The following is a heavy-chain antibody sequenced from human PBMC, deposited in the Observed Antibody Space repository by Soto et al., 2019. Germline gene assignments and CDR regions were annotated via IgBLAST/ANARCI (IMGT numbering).Heavy chain of an antibody. V-gene: IGHV4-34*01. D-gene: IGHD3-22*01. CDR1: GGSFSGYY. CDR2: INHSGST. CDR3: ARDAYYYDSSGYRPPPYYYYYGMDV. J-gene: IGHJ6*02. Sequence: PSETLSLTCAVYGGSFSGYYWSWIRQPPGKGLEWIGEINHSGSTNYNPSLKSRVTISVDTSKNQFSLKLSSVTAADTAVYYCARDAYYYDSSGYRPPPYYYYYGMDVWGQGTTVTVSS.